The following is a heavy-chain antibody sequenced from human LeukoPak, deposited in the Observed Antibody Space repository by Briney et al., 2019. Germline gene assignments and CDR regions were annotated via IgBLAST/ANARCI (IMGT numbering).Heavy chain of an antibody. V-gene: IGHV3-74*01. CDR3: AREGGGSAFDI. CDR1: GFTFSSYW. CDR2: IKSDGSST. Sequence: PGGSLRLSCAGSGFTFSSYWMHWVRQAPGKGLVWVSRIKSDGSSTSYAASLKGRFTIARDNAKNTLYLQMNSLRPEDTAVYYCAREGGGSAFDIWGQGTMVTVSS. J-gene: IGHJ3*02. D-gene: IGHD1-26*01.